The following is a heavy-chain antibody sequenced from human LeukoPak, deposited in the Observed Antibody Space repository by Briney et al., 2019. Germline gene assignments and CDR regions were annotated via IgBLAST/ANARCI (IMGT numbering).Heavy chain of an antibody. Sequence: ASVKVSCKASGYTFTDYYMHWVRQAPGQGLEWMGWISTYNSDISYAQKLQGRVTMTTDTSTSTAYMELRSLRSDDTAVYFCARGYCDYSNCPARNRLDYWGQGTLVTVSS. D-gene: IGHD3-16*01. V-gene: IGHV1-18*04. CDR3: ARGYCDYSNCPARNRLDY. CDR1: GYTFTDYY. J-gene: IGHJ4*02. CDR2: ISTYNSDI.